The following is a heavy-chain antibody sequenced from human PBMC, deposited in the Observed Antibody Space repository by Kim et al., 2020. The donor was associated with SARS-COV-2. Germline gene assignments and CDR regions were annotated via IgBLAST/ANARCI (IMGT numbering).Heavy chain of an antibody. CDR1: GFTFSSYA. Sequence: GGSLRLSCAASGFTFSSYAMHWVRQAPGKGLEWVAVISYDGSNKYYADSVKGRFTISRDNSKNTLYLQMNSLRAEDTAVYYCARSKEDSSSWYVRDIDYYYGMDFWGQGTTVTVSS. CDR2: ISYDGSNK. V-gene: IGHV3-30-3*01. J-gene: IGHJ6*02. CDR3: ARSKEDSSSWYVRDIDYYYGMDF. D-gene: IGHD6-13*01.